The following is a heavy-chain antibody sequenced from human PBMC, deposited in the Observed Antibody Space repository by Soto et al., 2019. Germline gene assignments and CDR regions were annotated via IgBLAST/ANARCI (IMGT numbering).Heavy chain of an antibody. Sequence: ASVKVSCKASGGTPSNSAINWVRQAPGQGLELMGWIIPDIGLVKYAQNFQGRVTITTDESTSTAYMELSSLRPEDTAVYYCAGCRIVVVGSRSYYGMDVWGQGTTVTVSS. D-gene: IGHD3-22*01. V-gene: IGHV1-69*05. CDR1: GGTPSNSA. CDR2: IIPDIGLV. J-gene: IGHJ6*02. CDR3: AGCRIVVVGSRSYYGMDV.